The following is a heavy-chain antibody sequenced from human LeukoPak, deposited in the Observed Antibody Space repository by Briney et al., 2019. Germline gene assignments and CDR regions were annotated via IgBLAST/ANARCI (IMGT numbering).Heavy chain of an antibody. CDR2: ITAYNGNT. CDR1: GYTFTTYS. CDR3: ARYYYDSSGYHNYFDY. D-gene: IGHD3-22*01. Sequence: ASVKVSCKSSGYTFTTYSFNWVRQAPGQGLEWMGWITAYNGNTNYAQKLQGRVTMTTDTSTSTAYMELRSLRSDDTAVYYCARYYYDSSGYHNYFDYWGQGTLVTVSS. J-gene: IGHJ4*02. V-gene: IGHV1-18*01.